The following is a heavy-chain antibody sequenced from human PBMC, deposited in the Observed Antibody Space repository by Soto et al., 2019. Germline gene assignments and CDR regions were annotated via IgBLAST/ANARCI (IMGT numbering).Heavy chain of an antibody. CDR3: ARVDYYDSSGYYGY. V-gene: IGHV1-18*04. CDR2: ISGYNGNT. CDR1: GYTFTIYG. D-gene: IGHD3-22*01. J-gene: IGHJ4*02. Sequence: QVQLVQSGAEVKTPGASVKVSCKASGYTFTIYGISWVRQAPGQGLEWMGWISGYNGNTDYAQNLQDRVTLTTDASTSSVYMELMSLRSDDTAVYYCARVDYYDSSGYYGYLGQGTLITVSS.